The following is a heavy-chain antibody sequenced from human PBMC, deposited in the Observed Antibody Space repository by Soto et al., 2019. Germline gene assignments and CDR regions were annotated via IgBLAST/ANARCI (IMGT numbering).Heavy chain of an antibody. V-gene: IGHV4-39*02. CDR1: GVSIRSRNYF. CDR2: IHSSGGT. D-gene: IGHD2-15*01. Sequence: SETLSLTCTVSGVSIRSRNYFWGWIRQPPGKGLEFVGSIHSSGGTYYNPSLKSRVTVSVDLSNSHFSLSLKSLTATDTAVYYCGRLAEAATGHTDFDFWGQGTLVTVSS. CDR3: GRLAEAATGHTDFDF. J-gene: IGHJ4*02.